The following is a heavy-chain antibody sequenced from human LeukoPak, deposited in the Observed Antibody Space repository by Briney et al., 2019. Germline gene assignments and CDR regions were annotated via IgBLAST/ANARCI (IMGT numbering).Heavy chain of an antibody. CDR1: GSTPSVYS. Sequence: VGSLRLSCAPSGSTPSVYSTSGVPDTPEEGRESLANIKKDETEKYYVDPLKGRFTISRDNAKKSLYLQMASLRAEDTAVYYCARDLKYYGYLDYWGQGTLVTVSS. V-gene: IGHV3-7*04. D-gene: IGHD3-10*01. J-gene: IGHJ4*02. CDR2: IKKDETEK. CDR3: ARDLKYYGYLDY.